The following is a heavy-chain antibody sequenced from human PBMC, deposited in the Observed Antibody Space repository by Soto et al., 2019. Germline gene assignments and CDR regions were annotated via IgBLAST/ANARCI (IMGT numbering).Heavy chain of an antibody. V-gene: IGHV4-59*08. CDR2: IYYSGST. J-gene: IGHJ5*02. D-gene: IGHD2-2*01. CDR1: GGSISSYY. CDR3: ARRRPDCGSTSCYSNWFDP. Sequence: PSVTMSVTCTVSGGSISSYYWRWIRKPPGKGLEWIGYIYYSGSTNYNPSLKSRVTISVDTSKNQFSLKLSSVTAADTAVYYCARRRPDCGSTSCYSNWFDPWGKGTLVTVSS.